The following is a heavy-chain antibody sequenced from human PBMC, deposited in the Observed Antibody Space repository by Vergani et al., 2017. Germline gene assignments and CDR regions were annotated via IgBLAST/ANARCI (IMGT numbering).Heavy chain of an antibody. V-gene: IGHV3-23*01. CDR3: TTSCGLYYLHGEYFQY. CDR1: GFTFDSYT. CDR2: ISSGGGDI. Sequence: EVQLLESGGGLVQPGGSRRLSCAGAGFTFDSYTMAYVRQAPGKGLEWVATISSGGGDIFYADSVKGRFTIVRDNSKNTRFLQMNSLKDEDTAVYYCTTSCGLYYLHGEYFQYWGRGTLVSVSS. D-gene: IGHD3-10*01. J-gene: IGHJ1*01.